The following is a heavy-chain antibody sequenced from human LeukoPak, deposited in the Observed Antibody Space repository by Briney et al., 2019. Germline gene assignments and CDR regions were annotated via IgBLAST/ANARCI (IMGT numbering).Heavy chain of an antibody. V-gene: IGHV7-4-1*02. J-gene: IGHJ6*02. CDR3: ASQSVITYYYYGMDV. Sequence: GASVKVSCKASGYTFTSYAMNWVRQAPGQGLEWMGWINTNTGNPTYAQGFTGRFVFSLDTSVSTAYLQISSLKAEDTAVYYCASQSVITYYYYGMDVWGQGTTVTVSS. CDR1: GYTFTSYA. D-gene: IGHD3-22*01. CDR2: INTNTGNP.